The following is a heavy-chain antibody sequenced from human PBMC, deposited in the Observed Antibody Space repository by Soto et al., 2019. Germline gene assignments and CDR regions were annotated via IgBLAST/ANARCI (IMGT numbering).Heavy chain of an antibody. V-gene: IGHV3-33*01. D-gene: IGHD3-22*01. J-gene: IGHJ4*02. CDR2: IWYDGSNK. Sequence: SLRLSCAASGFTFSSYGMHWVRQAPGKGLEWVAVIWYDGSNKYYADSVKGRFTISRDNSKNTLYLQMNSLRAEDTAVYYCATDYDSTSPYDYWGQGTLVTVSS. CDR1: GFTFSSYG. CDR3: ATDYDSTSPYDY.